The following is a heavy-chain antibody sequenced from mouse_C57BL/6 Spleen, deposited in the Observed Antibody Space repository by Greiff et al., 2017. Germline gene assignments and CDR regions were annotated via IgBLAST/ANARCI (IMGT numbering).Heavy chain of an antibody. CDR3: ARGNDYDIFDD. CDR2: ISYDGSN. Sequence: EVQLQQSGPGLVKPSQSLSLTCSVTGYSITSGYYWNWIRQFPGNKLEWMGYISYDGSNNYNPSLKNRISITRDTSKNQFFLKLNSVTTEDTATYYCARGNDYDIFDDWGQGTTLTVSA. V-gene: IGHV3-6*01. CDR1: GYSITSGYY. D-gene: IGHD2-4*01. J-gene: IGHJ2*01.